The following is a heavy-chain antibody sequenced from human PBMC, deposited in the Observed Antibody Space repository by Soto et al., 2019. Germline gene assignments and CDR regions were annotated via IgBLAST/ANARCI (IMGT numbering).Heavy chain of an antibody. D-gene: IGHD3-3*02. CDR2: INPTSGST. V-gene: IGHV1-46*01. CDR3: ARDLAAGDH. Sequence: QVQLVQSGAEVKKPGASVKVSCKASGYTFTNYYIHWVRQAPGQGLEWMGMINPTSGSTNYAQKCQGRVTLTYDTSTTTVYMELSGLTSEDTAVLYCARDLAAGDHWGQGTLVPVSS. J-gene: IGHJ4*02. CDR1: GYTFTNYY.